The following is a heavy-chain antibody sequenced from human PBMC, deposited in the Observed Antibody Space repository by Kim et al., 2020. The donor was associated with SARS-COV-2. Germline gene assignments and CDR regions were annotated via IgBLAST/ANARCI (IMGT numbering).Heavy chain of an antibody. CDR1: GFSFNNNA. D-gene: IGHD1-26*01. CDR2: SXXGDGNT. Sequence: GGSLRLSCVTSGFSFNNNAMTWVRQAPGKGLXXVSSXXGDGNTLYANSVKGRFTXXRDXXXNTLXXQXXGLRXXXTAXXXCAXXVLXXXHDXXXQG. V-gene: IGHV3-23*01. CDR3: AXXVLXXXHDX. J-gene: IGHJ4*02.